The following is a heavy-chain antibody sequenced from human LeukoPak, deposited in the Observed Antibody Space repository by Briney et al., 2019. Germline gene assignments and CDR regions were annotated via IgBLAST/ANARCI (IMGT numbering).Heavy chain of an antibody. CDR2: ISAYNGNT. J-gene: IGHJ3*02. CDR1: GYTFTSYG. V-gene: IGHV1-18*01. CDR3: ARVGDYGDYENDAFDI. D-gene: IGHD4-17*01. Sequence: GASVKVSCKASGYTFTSYGISWVRQAPGQGLEWMGWISAYNGNTNYAQKLQGRVTMTKDTSTSTAYMELRSLRSDDTAVYYCARVGDYGDYENDAFDIWGQGKMVPV.